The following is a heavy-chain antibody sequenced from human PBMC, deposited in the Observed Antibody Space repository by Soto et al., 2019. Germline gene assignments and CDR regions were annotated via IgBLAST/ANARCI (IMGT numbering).Heavy chain of an antibody. J-gene: IGHJ3*02. D-gene: IGHD2-15*01. V-gene: IGHV3-9*01. CDR1: GFTFDDYA. Sequence: TGGSLRLSCAAAGFTFDDYAMHWVRQAPGKGLEWVSGISWNSGSIGYADSVKGRFTISRDNAKNSLYLQMNSLRAEDTALYYCAKDTPPRLGYCSGGSCYSSAFDIWGQGTMVTVSS. CDR3: AKDTPPRLGYCSGGSCYSSAFDI. CDR2: ISWNSGSI.